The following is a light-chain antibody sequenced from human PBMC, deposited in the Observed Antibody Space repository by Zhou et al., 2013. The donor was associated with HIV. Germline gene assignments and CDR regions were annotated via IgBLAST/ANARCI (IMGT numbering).Light chain of an antibody. Sequence: EIVMTQSPATLSVAPGEGATLSCRASQSVSSNLAWYQQKPGQAPRLLIYGASTRASGIPARFNGSGSGTEFTLTISTNHSEDFAIYYCHQYNNWPQTFGQGTKVEVK. CDR3: HQYNNWPQT. CDR1: QSVSSN. V-gene: IGKV3-15*01. J-gene: IGKJ1*01. CDR2: GAS.